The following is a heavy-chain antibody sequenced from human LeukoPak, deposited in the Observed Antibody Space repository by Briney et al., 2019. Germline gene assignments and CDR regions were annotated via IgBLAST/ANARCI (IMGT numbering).Heavy chain of an antibody. CDR3: AKRGSGWYNFRQDIDY. D-gene: IGHD6-19*01. J-gene: IGHJ4*02. CDR2: ISSGGSTI. Sequence: KSGGSLRLSCAASGFTFSDHYMSWIRQAPGKGLDWVSYISSGGSTIYYADSVRGRFTISRDNAKKSLCLQMNSLRAEDTAVYYCAKRGSGWYNFRQDIDYWGQGTLVTVSS. CDR1: GFTFSDHY. V-gene: IGHV3-11*04.